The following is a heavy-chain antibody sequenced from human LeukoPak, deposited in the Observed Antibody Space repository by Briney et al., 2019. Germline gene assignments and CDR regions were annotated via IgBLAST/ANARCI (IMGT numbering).Heavy chain of an antibody. CDR1: GYTLTELS. CDR2: FDPEDGET. CDR3: VTYNWNDWGHFDY. J-gene: IGHJ4*02. Sequence: GASVKVSCKVSGYTLTELSMHWVRQAPGKGLEWMGGFDPEDGETIYAQKFQGRVTMTEDTSTDTAYMELSSLRSEDTAVYYCVTYNWNDWGHFDYWGQGTLVTVSS. D-gene: IGHD1-1*01. V-gene: IGHV1-24*01.